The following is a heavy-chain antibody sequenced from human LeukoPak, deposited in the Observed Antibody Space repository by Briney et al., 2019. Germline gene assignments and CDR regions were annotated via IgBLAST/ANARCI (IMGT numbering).Heavy chain of an antibody. CDR2: IIPIFGTA. CDR1: GGTFSSYA. Sequence: SVKVSCKASGGTFSSYAISWVRQAPGQGLEWMGGIIPIFGTANYAQKFQGRVTITADESTSTAYMELSSLRSEDTAVYYCARDRAPYYYGSGSYYNIARENYYYYMDVWGKGTTVTISS. V-gene: IGHV1-69*13. D-gene: IGHD3-10*01. J-gene: IGHJ6*03. CDR3: ARDRAPYYYGSGSYYNIARENYYYYMDV.